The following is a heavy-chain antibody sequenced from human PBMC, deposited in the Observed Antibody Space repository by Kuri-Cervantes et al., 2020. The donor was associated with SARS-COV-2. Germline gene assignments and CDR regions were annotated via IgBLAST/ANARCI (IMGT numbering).Heavy chain of an antibody. CDR3: ARDQRADCSSTNCYIGGYYYYMDV. D-gene: IGHD2-2*02. CDR2: TYSRSKSYN. J-gene: IGHJ6*03. V-gene: IGHV6-1*01. Sequence: SQNLPLTCAISGDSVSSNSSAWNWIRQSPSRGLEWLGRTYSRSKSYNDYAVSVKSRITINPDTSKNQFSLQLNSVTPEDTAEYYCARDQRADCSSTNCYIGGYYYYMDVWCKGTTVTVSS. CDR1: GDSVSSNSSA.